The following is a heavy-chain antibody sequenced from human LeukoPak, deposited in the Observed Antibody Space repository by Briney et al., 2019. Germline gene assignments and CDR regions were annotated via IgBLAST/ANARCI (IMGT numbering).Heavy chain of an antibody. CDR2: ISWNSGSI. D-gene: IGHD3-22*01. CDR1: GFTSSSYA. CDR3: AKAAAIVVVITTNPYFDY. V-gene: IGHV3-9*02. Sequence: GGSLRLSCAASGFTSSSYAMHWVRQAPGKGLEWVSGISWNSGSIGYADSVKGRFTISRDNAKNSLYLQMNSLRAEDTALYYCAKAAAIVVVITTNPYFDYWGQGTLVTVSS. J-gene: IGHJ4*02.